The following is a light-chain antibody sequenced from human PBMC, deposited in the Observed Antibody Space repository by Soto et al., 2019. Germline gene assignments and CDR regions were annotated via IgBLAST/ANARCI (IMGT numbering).Light chain of an antibody. CDR3: QQYNSHPLT. CDR1: QTISSW. Sequence: DIQMTQSPSTLSASVGDRVTITCRASQTISSWLAWYQQKPGKAPNLLISKASSLESGVPSRLSGSGSGTEFTLTIGSLQPDDFATYYCQQYNSHPLTFGQGTKVEIK. V-gene: IGKV1-5*03. J-gene: IGKJ1*01. CDR2: KAS.